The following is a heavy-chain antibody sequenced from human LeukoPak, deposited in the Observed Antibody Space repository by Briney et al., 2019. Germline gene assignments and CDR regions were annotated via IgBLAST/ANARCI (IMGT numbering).Heavy chain of an antibody. J-gene: IGHJ4*02. D-gene: IGHD3-10*01. CDR1: GFTLSRYD. CDR3: AREGYYGSGSYFDY. Sequence: GGSLRLSCAASGFTLSRYDVYWVRQAPGEGLEWVAVISYDGSNKYYADSVKGRFTISRDNSKNTLFLQMSSLRAEDTAVYYCAREGYYGSGSYFDYWGQGTLVTVSS. V-gene: IGHV3-30-3*01. CDR2: ISYDGSNK.